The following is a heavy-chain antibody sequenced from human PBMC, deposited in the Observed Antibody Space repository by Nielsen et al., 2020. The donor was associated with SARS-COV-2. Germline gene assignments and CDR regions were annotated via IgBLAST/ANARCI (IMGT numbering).Heavy chain of an antibody. Sequence: GGSLRLSCAASGFTFDDYAMHWVRQAPGKGLEWVSGISWNSGSIGYADSVKGRFTISRDNAKNSLYLQMNSPRAEDTALYYCAKDYYGSGSYMDYWGQGTLVTASS. V-gene: IGHV3-9*01. CDR2: ISWNSGSI. CDR1: GFTFDDYA. J-gene: IGHJ4*02. D-gene: IGHD3-10*01. CDR3: AKDYYGSGSYMDY.